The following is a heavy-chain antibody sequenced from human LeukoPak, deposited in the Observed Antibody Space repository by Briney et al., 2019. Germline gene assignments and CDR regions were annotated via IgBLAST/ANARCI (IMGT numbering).Heavy chain of an antibody. CDR2: IYTSGST. CDR1: GGSISSYY. V-gene: IGHV4-4*07. J-gene: IGHJ5*02. D-gene: IGHD6-13*01. CDR3: AREGPTRVEYSSSYNWFDP. Sequence: SETLFLTCTVSGGSISSYYWSWIRQPAGKGLEWIGRIYTSGSTNYNPSLKSRVTMSVDTSKNQFSLKLSSVTAADTAVYYCAREGPTRVEYSSSYNWFDPWGQGTLVTVSS.